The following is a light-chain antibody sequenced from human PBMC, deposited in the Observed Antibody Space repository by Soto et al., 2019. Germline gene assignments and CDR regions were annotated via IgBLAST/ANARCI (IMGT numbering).Light chain of an antibody. CDR2: AAS. CDR1: QGISTH. V-gene: IGKV1-27*01. CDR3: QKYNSARLT. Sequence: DIQMTQSPSSLSASVGDRVTITCRASQGISTHLAWNQQKPAKVPKLLIYAASTLQSEVPSRFSGSGSGTDFALTISSLQPEDVATYYCQKYNSARLTFGGGTKVEIK. J-gene: IGKJ4*01.